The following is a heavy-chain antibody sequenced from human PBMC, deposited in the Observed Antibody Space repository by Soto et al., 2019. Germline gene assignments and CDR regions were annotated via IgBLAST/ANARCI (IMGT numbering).Heavy chain of an antibody. CDR2: ISGSGIST. D-gene: IGHD3-22*01. J-gene: IGHJ4*02. Sequence: EVQLLESGGGLVQPGGSLRLSCAASGLTFSSYAMSWVRQAPGKGLEWVSGISGSGISTYYADSVKGRFTISRDNSKNTLYLQMNSLRAEDTAVYYCANNSESSAYSSFAYWGPGTLVTVSS. CDR1: GLTFSSYA. V-gene: IGHV3-23*01. CDR3: ANNSESSAYSSFAY.